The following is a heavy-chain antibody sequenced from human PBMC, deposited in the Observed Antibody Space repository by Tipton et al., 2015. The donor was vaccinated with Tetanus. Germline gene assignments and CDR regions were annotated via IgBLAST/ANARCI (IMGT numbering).Heavy chain of an antibody. CDR2: INHSGST. CDR1: GGSFSGYY. V-gene: IGHV4-34*01. CDR3: ARGYY. Sequence: LRLSCAVYGGSFSGYYWSWIRQPPGKGLEWIGEINHSGSTNYNPSLKSRVAISVDTSKNQFSLKLSSVTAADTAVYYCARGYYWGQGTLVTVSS. J-gene: IGHJ4*02.